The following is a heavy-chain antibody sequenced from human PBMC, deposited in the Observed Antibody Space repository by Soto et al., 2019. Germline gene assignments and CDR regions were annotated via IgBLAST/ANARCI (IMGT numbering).Heavy chain of an antibody. J-gene: IGHJ6*03. D-gene: IGHD3-9*01. CDR3: VTREGGILTGYYSHYYMDV. V-gene: IGHV4-39*01. CDR1: GGSISSSSYY. Sequence: QLQLQESGPGLVKPSETLSLTCTVSGGSISSSSYYWGWIRQPPGKGLEWIGSIYYSGSTYYNPSLKSRVTISVDTSKNQFSLKLSSVTAADTAVYYCVTREGGILTGYYSHYYMDVWGKGTTVTVSS. CDR2: IYYSGST.